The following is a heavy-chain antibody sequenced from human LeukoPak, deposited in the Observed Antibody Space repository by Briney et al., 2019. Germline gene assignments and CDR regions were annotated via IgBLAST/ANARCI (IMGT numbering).Heavy chain of an antibody. Sequence: GASVKVSCKASGYTFTSYAMHWVRQAPGQRLEWMGWINAGNGNTKYSQEFQGRVTITRDTSTSTAYMELRSLRSDDTAVYYCAREVYYDFWSGYYTYYYYYMDVWGKGTTVTVSS. CDR1: GYTFTSYA. CDR3: AREVYYDFWSGYYTYYYYYMDV. CDR2: INAGNGNT. J-gene: IGHJ6*03. V-gene: IGHV1-3*01. D-gene: IGHD3-3*01.